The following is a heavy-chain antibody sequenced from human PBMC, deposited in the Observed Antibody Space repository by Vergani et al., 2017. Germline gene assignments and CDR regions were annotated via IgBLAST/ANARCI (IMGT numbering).Heavy chain of an antibody. CDR1: GFLFSTYP. Sequence: QVQLVESGGGVVQPGTSLRLSCTTSGFLFSTYPLHWVRLAPGKVLEWVAVISYDGSRTYYADSVKGRFIISRDNSKNTLYLQMNSLRAEDTAVYYCASSKDPGTFDYWGQGTLVTVSS. CDR3: ASSKDPGTFDY. CDR2: ISYDGSRT. D-gene: IGHD2-2*01. J-gene: IGHJ4*02. V-gene: IGHV3-30*14.